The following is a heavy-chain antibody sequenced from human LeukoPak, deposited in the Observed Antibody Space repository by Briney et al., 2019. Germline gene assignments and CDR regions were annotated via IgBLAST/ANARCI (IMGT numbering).Heavy chain of an antibody. D-gene: IGHD1-26*01. CDR1: GFTFSNYA. Sequence: GGSLRLSCEASGFTFSNYAMSWVRRAPGKGLEWVSSISRSGDTTYYADSVKGRLTISRDNSKNTLYLQMSSLGAEDTAVYYCARLVPPTTYYYSGMDVWGQGTTVTVSS. V-gene: IGHV3-23*01. CDR2: ISRSGDTT. J-gene: IGHJ6*02. CDR3: ARLVPPTTYYYSGMDV.